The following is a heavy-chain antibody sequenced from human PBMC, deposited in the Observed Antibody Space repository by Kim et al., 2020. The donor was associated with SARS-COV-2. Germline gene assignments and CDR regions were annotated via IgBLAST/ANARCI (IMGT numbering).Heavy chain of an antibody. CDR3: ASLHYYDSSGYYYVGLEKYFQH. Sequence: GGSLRLSCAASGFTFSDYYMSWIRQAPGKGLEWVSYISSSGSTIYYADSVKGRFTISRDNAKNSLYLQMNSLRAEDTAVYYCASLHYYDSSGYYYVGLEKYFQHWGQGTLVTVSS. V-gene: IGHV3-11*01. D-gene: IGHD3-22*01. CDR2: ISSSGSTI. J-gene: IGHJ1*01. CDR1: GFTFSDYY.